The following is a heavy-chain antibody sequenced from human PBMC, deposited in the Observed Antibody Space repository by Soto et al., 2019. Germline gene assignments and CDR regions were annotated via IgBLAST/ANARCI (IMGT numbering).Heavy chain of an antibody. Sequence: GGSLRLSCAASGFTFDDYTMHWVRQAPGKGLEWVSLISWDGGSTYYADSVKGRLTISRDNSKNSLYLQMNSLRTEDTALYYCAKDSLYGDYYFDYWGQGTLVTVSS. V-gene: IGHV3-43*01. CDR2: ISWDGGST. CDR1: GFTFDDYT. CDR3: AKDSLYGDYYFDY. J-gene: IGHJ4*02. D-gene: IGHD4-17*01.